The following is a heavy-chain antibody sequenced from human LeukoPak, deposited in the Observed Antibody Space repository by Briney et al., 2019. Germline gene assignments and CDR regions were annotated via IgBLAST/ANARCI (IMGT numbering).Heavy chain of an antibody. Sequence: GSLRLSCAASGFTFSSYAMSWVRQPPGKGLEWIGSIYYSGSTYYNPSLKSRVTISVDTSKNQFSLKLSSVTAADTAVYYCARRHYDFWSGYYDYWGQGTLVTVSS. CDR2: IYYSGST. CDR1: GFTFSSYA. D-gene: IGHD3-3*01. CDR3: ARRHYDFWSGYYDY. V-gene: IGHV4-39*01. J-gene: IGHJ4*02.